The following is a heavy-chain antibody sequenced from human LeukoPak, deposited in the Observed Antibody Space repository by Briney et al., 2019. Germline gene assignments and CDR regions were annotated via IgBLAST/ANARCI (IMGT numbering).Heavy chain of an antibody. Sequence: GGSLRLSCAASGFTFGDYAMHWVRQAPGKGLEWVSGISWNSGSIGYADSVKGRFTISRDNAKNSLYLQMNSLRAEDTALYYCAKGHIPYYYDSSGYPDYWGQGTLVTVSS. V-gene: IGHV3-9*01. D-gene: IGHD3-22*01. CDR3: AKGHIPYYYDSSGYPDY. CDR2: ISWNSGSI. CDR1: GFTFGDYA. J-gene: IGHJ4*02.